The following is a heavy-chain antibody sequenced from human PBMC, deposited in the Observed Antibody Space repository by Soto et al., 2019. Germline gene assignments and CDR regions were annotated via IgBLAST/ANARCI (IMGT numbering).Heavy chain of an antibody. Sequence: PSETLSLTCTVSGGSISSSSYYWGWIRQPPGKGLEWIGSIYYSGSTYYNPSLKSRVTISVDTSKNQFSLKLSSVTAADTAVYYCARLPASGYSSSWYVEYYYYYYGMDVSGQGTTVTVSS. CDR2: IYYSGST. J-gene: IGHJ6*02. D-gene: IGHD6-13*01. CDR3: ARLPASGYSSSWYVEYYYYYYGMDV. CDR1: GGSISSSSYY. V-gene: IGHV4-39*01.